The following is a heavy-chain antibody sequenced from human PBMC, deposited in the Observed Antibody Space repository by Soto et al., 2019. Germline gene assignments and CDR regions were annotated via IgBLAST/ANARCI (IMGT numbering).Heavy chain of an antibody. CDR3: ARLGFPGAIYFEY. J-gene: IGHJ4*02. D-gene: IGHD6-25*01. V-gene: IGHV5-51*01. Sequence: PGESLKISCEVSGYNFTAYWLGWVRQMPGKGLEWMGNIHPSDSDTSYRPSFQGQVTFSVDKSITTAYLQWSTLKASDTAVYFCARLGFPGAIYFEYWGQGTLVTVSS. CDR1: GYNFTAYW. CDR2: IHPSDSDT.